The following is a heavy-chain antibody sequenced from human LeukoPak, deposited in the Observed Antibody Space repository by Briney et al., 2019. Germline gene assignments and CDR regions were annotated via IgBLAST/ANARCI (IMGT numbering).Heavy chain of an antibody. Sequence: ASVKVTCKASGYTFSSYTLSWLRQAPGRGLEWMGWINTYTGTPTYAQGFTGRFVFSLDSSVSTAYLQINSLKAEDIAVYYCVRQYSGYESLYFDSWGQGTLVTVSS. V-gene: IGHV7-4-1*02. CDR1: GYTFSSYT. CDR3: VRQYSGYESLYFDS. J-gene: IGHJ4*02. CDR2: INTYTGTP. D-gene: IGHD5-12*01.